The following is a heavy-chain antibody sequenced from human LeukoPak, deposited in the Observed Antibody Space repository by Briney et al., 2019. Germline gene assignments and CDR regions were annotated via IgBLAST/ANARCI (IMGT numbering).Heavy chain of an antibody. CDR3: ARRYCSGGSCYYFFDY. J-gene: IGHJ4*02. Sequence: GESLKISCKGSVYTVTTYCIGCVRHMPGKSLECMGIIYPGDSDTRYSPSFQGQVTISADKSISTAYLQWSSLKASDTAMYYCARRYCSGGSCYYFFDYWGQGTLVTVSS. CDR1: VYTVTTYC. CDR2: IYPGDSDT. D-gene: IGHD2-15*01. V-gene: IGHV5-51*01.